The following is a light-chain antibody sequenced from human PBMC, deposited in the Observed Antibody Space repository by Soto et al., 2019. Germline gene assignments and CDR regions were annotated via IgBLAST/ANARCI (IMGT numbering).Light chain of an antibody. Sequence: QSVLTQPPSASGTPGQRVTISCSGSSSNIGSNYVYWYQQLPGTAPKLRIYSNNQRPSGVPDRFSGSKSGNSASLAISGLHSEDEADYYCAAWDDSLNGVVFGGGTKLTVL. CDR2: SNN. J-gene: IGLJ2*01. CDR3: AAWDDSLNGVV. V-gene: IGLV1-44*01. CDR1: SSNIGSNY.